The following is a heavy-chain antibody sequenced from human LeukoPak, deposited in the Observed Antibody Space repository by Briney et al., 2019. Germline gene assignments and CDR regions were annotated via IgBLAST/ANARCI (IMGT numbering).Heavy chain of an antibody. CDR2: IIPILGIA. Sequence: SVKVSCKAFGGTFSSYAISWVRQAPGQGLEWMGRIIPILGIANYAQKFQGRVTITADKSTSTAYMELSSLRSEDTAVYYCARDYGDSYYYGMDVWGQGTTVTVSS. J-gene: IGHJ6*02. CDR3: ARDYGDSYYYGMDV. D-gene: IGHD4-17*01. CDR1: GGTFSSYA. V-gene: IGHV1-69*04.